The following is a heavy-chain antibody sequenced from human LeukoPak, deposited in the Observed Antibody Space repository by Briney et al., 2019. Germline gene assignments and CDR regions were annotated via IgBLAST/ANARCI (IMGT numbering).Heavy chain of an antibody. D-gene: IGHD5-12*01. J-gene: IGHJ4*02. CDR2: ISSSSGTI. CDR3: ARVWGYRNGFDY. V-gene: IGHV3-48*02. CDR1: GFSFSSYW. Sequence: PGGSLRLSCAASGFSFSSYWMHWVRQAPGKGLEWVSYISSSSGTIYYADSVKGRFTISRDNAKNSLYLQMNSLRDEDTAVYYCARVWGYRNGFDYWGQGTLVTVSS.